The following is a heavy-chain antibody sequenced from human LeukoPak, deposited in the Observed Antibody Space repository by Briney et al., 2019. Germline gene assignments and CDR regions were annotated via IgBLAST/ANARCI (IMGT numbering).Heavy chain of an antibody. CDR1: GFTFSAYA. D-gene: IGHD3-9*01. J-gene: IGHJ2*01. CDR3: AKGGDIFIGYDLCWYFDL. Sequence: GGSLRLSCAASGFTFSAYARSWIRQAPGKGLEWVSAISRSGSSTDYADSVKGRFTISRDNSKNTLYLQMNSLRPEDTAVYYCAKGGDIFIGYDLCWYFDLWGRGTLVTVSS. CDR2: ISRSGSST. V-gene: IGHV3-23*01.